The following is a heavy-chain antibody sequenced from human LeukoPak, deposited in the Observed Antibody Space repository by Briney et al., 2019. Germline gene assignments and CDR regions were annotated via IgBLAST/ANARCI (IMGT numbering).Heavy chain of an antibody. CDR3: ARDYMITFGGVIASYYFDY. V-gene: IGHV4-4*07. Sequence: SETLSLTCTVSGGSISYYYWNWIRQPAGKGLEWIGRIYTSGRTYYNPSLKSRVSMSVDTSKNQFSLKLSSVTAADTAVYYCARDYMITFGGVIASYYFDYWGQGTLVTVSS. D-gene: IGHD3-16*02. CDR2: IYTSGRT. J-gene: IGHJ4*02. CDR1: GGSISYYY.